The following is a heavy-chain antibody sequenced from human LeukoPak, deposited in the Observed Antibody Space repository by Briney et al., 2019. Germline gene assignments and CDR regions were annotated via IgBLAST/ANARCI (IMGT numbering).Heavy chain of an antibody. CDR2: IYYSGST. D-gene: IGHD6-19*01. Sequence: SETLSLTCTVSGGSISSSSYYWGWIRQPPGKGLEWIGSIYYSGSTYYNPPLKSRVTISVDTSKNQFSLKLSSVTAADTAVYYCAFLAGTYFDYWGQGTLVTVSS. V-gene: IGHV4-39*01. CDR1: GGSISSSSYY. J-gene: IGHJ4*02. CDR3: AFLAGTYFDY.